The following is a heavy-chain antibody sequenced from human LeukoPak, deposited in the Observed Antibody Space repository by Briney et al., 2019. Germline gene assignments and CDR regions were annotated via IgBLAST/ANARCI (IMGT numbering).Heavy chain of an antibody. Sequence: PGGSLRLSCAASGFTVSSTYMSWVRQSPGKGLECVSVIYSGGSTYYADSVKGRFTISRDNSKNTLYLQMNSLRAEDTAVYYCARDPRGSDSSGYPGGYWGQGTLVTVSS. CDR1: GFTVSSTY. CDR2: IYSGGST. D-gene: IGHD3-22*01. J-gene: IGHJ4*02. CDR3: ARDPRGSDSSGYPGGY. V-gene: IGHV3-53*01.